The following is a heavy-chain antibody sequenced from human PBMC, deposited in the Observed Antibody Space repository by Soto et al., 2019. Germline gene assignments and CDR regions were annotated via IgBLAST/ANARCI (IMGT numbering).Heavy chain of an antibody. CDR2: ISAYNGNT. V-gene: IGHV1-18*01. Sequence: QVQLVQSGAEVKKPGASVKVSCKASGYTFTSYGISWVRQAPGQGLEWMGWISAYNGNTNHALQLKGRVTITTDTTTSTGYMELRGLTSADTGVYYCARDWDVREGVGYDGMDVWGQGTTVTVSS. D-gene: IGHD2-2*01. CDR3: ARDWDVREGVGYDGMDV. CDR1: GYTFTSYG. J-gene: IGHJ6*02.